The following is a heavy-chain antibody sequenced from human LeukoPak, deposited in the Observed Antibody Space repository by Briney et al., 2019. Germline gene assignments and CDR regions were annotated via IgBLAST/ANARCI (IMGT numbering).Heavy chain of an antibody. D-gene: IGHD4-17*01. CDR2: KSSDGSNT. V-gene: IGHV3-74*01. Sequence: GGSLRLSCAASGFDLSAYWMHWVRQVPGKGLVWVSRKSSDGSNTNYADSVKGRFTVSRDNSKNTLYLQMNSLRAEDTAVYYCAKDPFVKTTVAFFDYWGQGTLVTVSS. CDR3: AKDPFVKTTVAFFDY. J-gene: IGHJ4*02. CDR1: GFDLSAYW.